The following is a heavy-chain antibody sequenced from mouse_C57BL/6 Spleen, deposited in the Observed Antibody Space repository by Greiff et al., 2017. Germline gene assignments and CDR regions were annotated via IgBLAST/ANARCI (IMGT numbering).Heavy chain of an antibody. D-gene: IGHD2-1*01. CDR1: GYSFTGYY. Sequence: EVQLQQSGPELVKPGASVKISCKASGYSFTGYYMNWVKQSPEKSLEWIGEINPSTGGTTYNQKFKAKATLTVDKSSSTAYRQLKSLTSEDSAVYYCARGDYGNYGYLDVWGTGTPAPVSS. J-gene: IGHJ1*03. V-gene: IGHV1-42*01. CDR2: INPSTGGT. CDR3: ARGDYGNYGYLDV.